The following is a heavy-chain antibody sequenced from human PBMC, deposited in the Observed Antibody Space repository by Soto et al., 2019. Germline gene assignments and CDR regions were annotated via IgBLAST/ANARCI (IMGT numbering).Heavy chain of an antibody. CDR2: ISAYNGNT. CDR3: ARDSYYYDSSGYYGIDP. J-gene: IGHJ5*02. Sequence: ASVKVSCKASGYTFTSYGISWVRQAPGQGLEWMGWISAYNGNTNYAQKLQGRVTMTTDTSTSTAYMELRSLRSDDTAVYYCARDSYYYDSSGYYGIDPWGQGTLVTVSS. D-gene: IGHD3-22*01. CDR1: GYTFTSYG. V-gene: IGHV1-18*01.